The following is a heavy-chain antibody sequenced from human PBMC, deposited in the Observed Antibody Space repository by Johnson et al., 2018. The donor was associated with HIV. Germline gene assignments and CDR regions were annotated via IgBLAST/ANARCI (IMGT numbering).Heavy chain of an antibody. J-gene: IGHJ3*02. CDR3: ARSWAYYYALTDAFDI. CDR1: GFTFSSYA. D-gene: IGHD3-10*01. CDR2: ISYDGSNK. Sequence: QVQLVESGGGVVQPGRSLRLSCAASGFTFSSYAMHWVRQAPGKGLEWVAVISYDGSNKYYADSVKGRFTISRDNSKNTIYLQMNSLRVEDTAVYYCARSWAYYYALTDAFDIWGQGTMVTVSS. V-gene: IGHV3-30*04.